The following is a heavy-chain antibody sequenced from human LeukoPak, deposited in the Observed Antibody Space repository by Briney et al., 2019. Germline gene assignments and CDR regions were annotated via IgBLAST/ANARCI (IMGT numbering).Heavy chain of an antibody. Sequence: GGSLRLSCAASGFTFSSYGMHWVRQAPGKGLEWVAVISYDGSNKYYADSVKGRFTISRDNSKNTLYLQMNSLRAEDTAVYYCAKDSRDFAYSSLGIWGQGTMVTVSS. J-gene: IGHJ3*02. CDR3: AKDSRDFAYSSLGI. CDR1: GFTFSSYG. CDR2: ISYDGSNK. D-gene: IGHD6-6*01. V-gene: IGHV3-30*18.